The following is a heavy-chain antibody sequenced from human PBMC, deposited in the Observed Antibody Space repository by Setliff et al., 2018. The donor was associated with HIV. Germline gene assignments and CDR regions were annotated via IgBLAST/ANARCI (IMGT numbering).Heavy chain of an antibody. J-gene: IGHJ6*03. CDR3: VRGVQSPPHYSYYYMDV. CDR1: RSTFNSHT. D-gene: IGHD3-3*01. CDR2: IIPILGVA. V-gene: IGHV1-69*02. Sequence: SVKVSCKASRSTFNSHTINWVRQAPGQGLDWMGRIIPILGVANYAQRSQGKVTITADKSTSTAYMELTSLRFDDTAMYYCVRGVQSPPHYSYYYMDVWGEGTMVTVSS.